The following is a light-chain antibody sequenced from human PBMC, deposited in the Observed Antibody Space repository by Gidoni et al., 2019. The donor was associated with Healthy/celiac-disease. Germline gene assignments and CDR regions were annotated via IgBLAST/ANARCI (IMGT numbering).Light chain of an antibody. CDR2: EVS. CDR1: SSDVGGYNY. J-gene: IGLJ2*01. V-gene: IGLV2-8*01. Sequence: QSALTQPPSASGSPGQPATISCTGTSSDVGGYNYVSWYQQHPGKAPKLMIYEVSKRPSGVPDRFSGSKSGNTASLTVSGLQAEDEADYYCSSYAGSNVVFGGGTKLTVL. CDR3: SSYAGSNVV.